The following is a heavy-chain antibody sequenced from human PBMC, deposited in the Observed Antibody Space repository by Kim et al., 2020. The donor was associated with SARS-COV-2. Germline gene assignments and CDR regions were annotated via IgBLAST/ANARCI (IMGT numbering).Heavy chain of an antibody. V-gene: IGHV2-5*02. J-gene: IGHJ3*02. Sequence: SGPTLVNPTQTLTLTCTFSGFSLSTSGVGVGWIRQPPGKALEWLALIYWDDDKRYSPSLKSRLTITKDTSKNQVVLTMTNMDPVDTATYYCAHRKRWLQLRTDAFDIWGQGTMVTVSS. CDR2: IYWDDDK. CDR3: AHRKRWLQLRTDAFDI. D-gene: IGHD5-12*01. CDR1: GFSLSTSGVG.